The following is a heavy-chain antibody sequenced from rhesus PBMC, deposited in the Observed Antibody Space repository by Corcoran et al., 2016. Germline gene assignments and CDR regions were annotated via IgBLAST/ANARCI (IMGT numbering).Heavy chain of an antibody. Sequence: QVQLQESGPGLVKPSETLSLTCAVSGYSISSNYWNWIRPPPGKGLEWIGSIYGSGGSNYLNPSLKSRVTLSVDTSKNQFSLKLSSVTAADTAVYYCARQNYNIWTGISHNYFDYWGQGVLVTVSS. V-gene: IGHV4S14*01. CDR1: GYSISSNY. J-gene: IGHJ4*01. CDR2: IYGSGGSN. D-gene: IGHD3-3*01. CDR3: ARQNYNIWTGISHNYFDY.